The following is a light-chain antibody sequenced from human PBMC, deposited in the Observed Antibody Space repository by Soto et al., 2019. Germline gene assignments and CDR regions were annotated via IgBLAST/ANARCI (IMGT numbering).Light chain of an antibody. Sequence: QSALTQPRSVSGSPGQSVTISCTGTSIDVADYNYVSWYQHHPGKAPKLMIFDVSKRPSGVPDRFSGSKSGNTASLTISGLAAEDEADYYCCSYGSRYTVFGGGTKLTVL. V-gene: IGLV2-11*01. CDR3: CSYGSRYTV. CDR2: DVS. J-gene: IGLJ2*01. CDR1: SIDVADYNY.